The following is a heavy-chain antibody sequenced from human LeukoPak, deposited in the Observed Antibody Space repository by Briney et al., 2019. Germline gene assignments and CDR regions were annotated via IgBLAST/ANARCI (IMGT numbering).Heavy chain of an antibody. D-gene: IGHD6-19*01. CDR2: IYYSGST. Sequence: SETLSLTCTVSGGSISSYYWSWIRQPPGKGLEWIGYIYYSGSTNHNPSLKSRVTISVDTSKNQFSLKLGSVTAADTAVYYCARDQWLDYWGQGTLVTVSS. CDR1: GGSISSYY. CDR3: ARDQWLDY. V-gene: IGHV4-59*01. J-gene: IGHJ4*02.